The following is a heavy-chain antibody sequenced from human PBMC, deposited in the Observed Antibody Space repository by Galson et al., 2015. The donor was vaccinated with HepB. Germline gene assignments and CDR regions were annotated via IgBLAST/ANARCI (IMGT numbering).Heavy chain of an antibody. J-gene: IGHJ4*02. V-gene: IGHV1-46*03. CDR1: GYTFTSYY. CDR2: INPSGGNT. D-gene: IGHD6-19*01. CDR3: ARDHGQQWLVQ. Sequence: SVKVSCKASGYTFTSYYMHWVRQAPGQGLERMGIINPSGGNTSYAQKFQGRVTMTRDTSTSTVYMELSSLRSEDTAVYYCARDHGQQWLVQWGQGTLVTVSS.